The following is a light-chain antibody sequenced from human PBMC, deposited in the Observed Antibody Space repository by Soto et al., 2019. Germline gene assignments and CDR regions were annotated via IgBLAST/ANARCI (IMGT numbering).Light chain of an antibody. CDR1: QSVSSN. J-gene: IGKJ1*01. Sequence: EIVMTQSPATLSVSPGERATLSCRASQSVSSNLAWYQQKPGQAPRLLIYGASTRATGIPARFSGSGSGTEFTLTISSLQSEDFAVYYCQQYNNWPRRFGQGSKVAIK. CDR3: QQYNNWPRR. V-gene: IGKV3-15*01. CDR2: GAS.